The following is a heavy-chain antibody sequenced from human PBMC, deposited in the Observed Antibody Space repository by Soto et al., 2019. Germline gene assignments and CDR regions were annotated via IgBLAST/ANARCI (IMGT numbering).Heavy chain of an antibody. CDR2: ISAYNGNT. Sequence: ASVKVSCKASGYTFTSYGISWVRQAPGQGLEWMGWISAYNGNTNYAQKLQGRVTMTTDTSTSTAYMELRSLRSDDTAVYYCARFHGDDFWSGYPSLLYHMDVWGKGTTVTVSS. D-gene: IGHD3-3*01. J-gene: IGHJ6*03. CDR3: ARFHGDDFWSGYPSLLYHMDV. CDR1: GYTFTSYG. V-gene: IGHV1-18*01.